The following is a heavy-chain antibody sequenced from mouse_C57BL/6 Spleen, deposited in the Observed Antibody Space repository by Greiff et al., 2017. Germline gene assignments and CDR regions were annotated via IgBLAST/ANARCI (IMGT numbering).Heavy chain of an antibody. D-gene: IGHD1-1*01. CDR1: GYTFTSYW. J-gene: IGHJ2*01. CDR3: ARRGITTVVAPDY. Sequence: VQLQQPGAELVKPGASVKLSCKASGYTFTSYWMQWVKQRPGQGLEWIGEIDPSDSYTNYNQKFKGKATLTVDTSSSTAYMQLSSLTSEDSAVYYCARRGITTVVAPDYWGQGTTLTVSS. V-gene: IGHV1-50*01. CDR2: IDPSDSYT.